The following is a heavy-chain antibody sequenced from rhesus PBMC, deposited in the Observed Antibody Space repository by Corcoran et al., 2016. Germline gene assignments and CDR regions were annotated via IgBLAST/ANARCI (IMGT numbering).Heavy chain of an antibody. CDR3: TREDSGFDY. Sequence: EVQLVESGGGLVQPGGSLRLSCAASGFTFSSYGMSWVRQAPGKGLDLFGRIKNKADGGTAAYADSVKGRFTISRDDSKNTLYLHMNSLKTEDTAVYYCTREDSGFDYWGQGVLVTVSS. J-gene: IGHJ4*01. CDR1: GFTFSSYG. V-gene: IGHV3-16*02. CDR2: IKNKADGGTA. D-gene: IGHD3-28*01.